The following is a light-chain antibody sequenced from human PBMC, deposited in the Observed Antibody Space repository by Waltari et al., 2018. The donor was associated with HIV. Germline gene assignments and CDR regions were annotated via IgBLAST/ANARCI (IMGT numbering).Light chain of an antibody. CDR1: NIGSKS. CDR2: YDS. J-gene: IGLJ2*01. Sequence: SYVLTQPPSVSVAPGQTARITWGGNNIGSKSVHWYQQKPGQAPVLVIYYDSDRPSGIPERFSGSNSGNTATLTISRVEAGDEADYYCQVWDSSSDHVVFGGGTKLTVL. CDR3: QVWDSSSDHVV. V-gene: IGLV3-21*04.